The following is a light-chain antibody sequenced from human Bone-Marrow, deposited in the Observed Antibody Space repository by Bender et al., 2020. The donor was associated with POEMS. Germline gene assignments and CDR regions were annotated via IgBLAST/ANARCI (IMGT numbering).Light chain of an antibody. CDR1: SSDFIGSTY. Sequence: QSALTQPRSLSGSPGQSVTISCTGTSSDFIGSTYVSWYQQHPGKAPQFLLYDVNKRLSGVPDRFSGSKSGNTASLTSSGLRADDEADYYCYSYGGTDTFGVFGGGTKLTVL. CDR2: DVN. CDR3: YSYGGTDTFGV. V-gene: IGLV2-11*01. J-gene: IGLJ3*02.